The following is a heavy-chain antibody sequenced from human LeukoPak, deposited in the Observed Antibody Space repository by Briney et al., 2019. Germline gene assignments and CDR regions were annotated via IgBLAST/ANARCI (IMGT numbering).Heavy chain of an antibody. CDR3: ARVFGYSSSWYWFDP. CDR1: GGSISSSSYY. Sequence: SETLSLTCTVSGGSISSSSYYWGWLRQPPGKGLEWFGSIYYSGSTYYNPSLKSRVTISVDTSKNQFSLKLSSVTAADTAVYYCARVFGYSSSWYWFDPWGQGTLVTVSS. V-gene: IGHV4-39*01. D-gene: IGHD6-13*01. CDR2: IYYSGST. J-gene: IGHJ5*02.